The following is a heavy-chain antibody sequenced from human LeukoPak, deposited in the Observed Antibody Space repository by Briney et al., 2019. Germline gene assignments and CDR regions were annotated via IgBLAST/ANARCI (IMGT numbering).Heavy chain of an antibody. V-gene: IGHV4-34*01. J-gene: IGHJ6*02. D-gene: IGHD3-9*01. CDR2: INHSGST. Sequence: SETLSLTCAVYGGSFSGYYWSWIRQPPGKGLEWIGEINHSGSTNYNPSLKSRVTISVDTSKNQFSLKLSSVTAADTAVYYCARGRYFDWLLNYYYYGMDVWGQGTLVTVSS. CDR3: ARGRYFDWLLNYYYYGMDV. CDR1: GGSFSGYY.